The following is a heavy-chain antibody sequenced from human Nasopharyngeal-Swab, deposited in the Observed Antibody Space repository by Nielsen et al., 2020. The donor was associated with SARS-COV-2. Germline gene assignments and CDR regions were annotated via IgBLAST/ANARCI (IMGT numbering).Heavy chain of an antibody. J-gene: IGHJ4*02. V-gene: IGHV4-61*06. CDR3: ARELGARNLYFDS. Sequence: WIRQPPGKGLEWIGYIYYSGSTNYNPSLKSRVTLSVDTSKNHFSLELAYVTAADTAVYYCARELGARNLYFDSWDQATLVTVSS. D-gene: IGHD3-10*01. CDR2: IYYSGST.